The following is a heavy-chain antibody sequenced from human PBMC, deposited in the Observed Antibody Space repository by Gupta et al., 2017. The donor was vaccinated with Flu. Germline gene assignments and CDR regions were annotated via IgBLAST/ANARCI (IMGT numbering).Heavy chain of an antibody. Sequence: ELQLVESGGGVVQPGGSMRLSCAASGFLFSVDHLDWVRQAPGKGLEWVGRSKNRGNSYKTEYATTMKDRFTISRDDSERSLFLQMDSLKSEDTAIYYCAREQSSGWDDAFDIWGHGTLVTVSS. V-gene: IGHV3-72*01. CDR2: SKNRGNSYKT. J-gene: IGHJ3*02. D-gene: IGHD6-19*01. CDR3: AREQSSGWDDAFDI. CDR1: GFLFSVDH.